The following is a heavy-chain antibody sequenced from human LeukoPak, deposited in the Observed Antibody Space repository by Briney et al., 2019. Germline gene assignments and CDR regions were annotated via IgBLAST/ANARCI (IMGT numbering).Heavy chain of an antibody. V-gene: IGHV1-58*02. D-gene: IGHD4-23*01. CDR2: IVVGSGNT. CDR3: AAPIGGNHNYYYYYYGMDV. CDR1: GFTFTSSA. J-gene: IGHJ6*02. Sequence: SVKVSSKASGFTFTSSAMQWVRQARGQRLEWIGWIVVGSGNTNYAQKFQERVTITRDMSTSTAYMELSSLRSEDTAVYYCAAPIGGNHNYYYYYYGMDVWGQGTTVTVSS.